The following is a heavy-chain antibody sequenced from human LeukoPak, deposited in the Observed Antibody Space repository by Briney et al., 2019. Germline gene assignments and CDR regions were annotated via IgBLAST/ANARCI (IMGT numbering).Heavy chain of an antibody. D-gene: IGHD3-10*01. Sequence: PGGSLRLSCAASAFTFSNYCMTWVRQAPGKGLEWVANIKQDGSEKYYVDSVKGRFTISRDNAKNSLYLQMNSLRAEDTAVYYCARDFHSYGSPFDYWGQGTLVTVSS. CDR1: AFTFSNYC. J-gene: IGHJ4*02. CDR2: IKQDGSEK. V-gene: IGHV3-7*01. CDR3: ARDFHSYGSPFDY.